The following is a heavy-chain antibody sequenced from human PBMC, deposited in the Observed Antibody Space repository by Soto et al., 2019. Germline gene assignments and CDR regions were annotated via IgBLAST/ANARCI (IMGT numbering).Heavy chain of an antibody. Sequence: QVQLQESGPGLVKPSETLSLTCTVSGASITSNYWTWFRQPPGQGLESVGYIYYTGDTNSNPSLKSRVTISLDTSKNQFSLQLRSVTAADTAVYYCARYARTPDSWGQGILVTVSS. V-gene: IGHV4-59*01. CDR2: IYYTGDT. D-gene: IGHD2-2*01. CDR3: ARYARTPDS. CDR1: GASITSNY. J-gene: IGHJ4*02.